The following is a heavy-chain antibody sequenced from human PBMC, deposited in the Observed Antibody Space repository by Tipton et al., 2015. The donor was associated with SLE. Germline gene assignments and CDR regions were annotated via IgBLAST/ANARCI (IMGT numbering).Heavy chain of an antibody. CDR2: LDPDSGDR. CDR3: ARDLGHSYGSGAYYASDI. V-gene: IGHV1-2*02. J-gene: IGHJ3*02. CDR1: AYTFTAYY. Sequence: QSGPEVKKPGASVKVSCKASAYTFTAYYVHWVRQAPGQGLEWMGWLDPDSGDRYSAQKFQGRLTMTRDTSITTAYMELSSLRSDDTAVYFCARDLGHSYGSGAYYASDIWGQGTMVTVSS. D-gene: IGHD3-10*01.